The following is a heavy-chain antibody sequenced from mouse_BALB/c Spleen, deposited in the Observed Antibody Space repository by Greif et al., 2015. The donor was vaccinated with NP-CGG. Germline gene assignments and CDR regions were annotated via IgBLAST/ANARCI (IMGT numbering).Heavy chain of an antibody. V-gene: IGHV1-9*01. CDR2: ILPGSGST. Sequence: VKLMESGAELMEPGASVKISCKATGYTFSSYWIEWVKQRPGHGLEWIGEILPGSGSTNYNEKFKGKATFTADTSSNTAYMQLSSLTSEDSAVYYCARVAYYGDPYYFDYWGQGTTLTVSS. CDR1: GYTFSSYW. J-gene: IGHJ2*01. CDR3: ARVAYYGDPYYFDY. D-gene: IGHD2-13*01.